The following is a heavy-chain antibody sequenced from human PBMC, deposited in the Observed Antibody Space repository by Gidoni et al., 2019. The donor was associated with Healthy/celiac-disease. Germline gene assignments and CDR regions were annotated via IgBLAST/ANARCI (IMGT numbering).Heavy chain of an antibody. Sequence: QLQLQESGPGLVKPSETLSLTCTVSGGSISSSSYYWGWIRQPPGKGLEWIGSIYYSGSTYYNPSLKSRVTISVDTSKNQFSLKLSSVTAADTAVYYCASPWYDYGLGGWFDPWGQGTLVTVSS. D-gene: IGHD4-17*01. CDR3: ASPWYDYGLGGWFDP. J-gene: IGHJ5*02. CDR1: GGSISSSSYY. CDR2: IYYSGST. V-gene: IGHV4-39*01.